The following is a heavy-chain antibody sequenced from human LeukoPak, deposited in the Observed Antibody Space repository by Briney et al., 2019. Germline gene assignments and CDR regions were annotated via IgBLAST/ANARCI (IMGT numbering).Heavy chain of an antibody. Sequence: GGSLRLSCAASGFTFSSYSMNWVRQAPGKGLEWVSSISSSSGYIYYADSLKGRFTISRDNAKNSLYLQMNSLRAEDTAVYYCAKGPFRIAAAGTEGAFDIWGQGTMVTVSS. CDR2: ISSSSGYI. J-gene: IGHJ3*02. CDR1: GFTFSSYS. V-gene: IGHV3-21*01. CDR3: AKGPFRIAAAGTEGAFDI. D-gene: IGHD6-13*01.